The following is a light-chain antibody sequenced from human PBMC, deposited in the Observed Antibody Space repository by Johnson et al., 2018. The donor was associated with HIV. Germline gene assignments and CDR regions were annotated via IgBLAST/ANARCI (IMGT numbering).Light chain of an antibody. V-gene: IGLV1-51*02. J-gene: IGLJ1*01. Sequence: QSVLTQPPSVSAAPGQKVTISCSGSSSNIGKNYVSWYQQVPGRAPKLLIYENNKRPSGIPDRFSGSESGTSATLGISGLQTGAEADYYCGTWDTSLTVGVFGTGTKVTVL. CDR1: SSNIGKNY. CDR3: GTWDTSLTVGV. CDR2: ENN.